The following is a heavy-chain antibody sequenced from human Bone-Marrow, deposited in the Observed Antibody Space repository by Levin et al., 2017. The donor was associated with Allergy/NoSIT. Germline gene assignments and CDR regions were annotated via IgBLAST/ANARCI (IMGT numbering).Heavy chain of an antibody. J-gene: IGHJ6*02. Sequence: SETLSLTCTVSGGSISSSDYYWSWIRQPPGKGLEWIGYIYYSGSTYYNPSLKSRVTMSVDTSKNQFSLKLSSVTAADTAVYYCARDPAPNCGGDCLGVVMGVWGQGTTVTVSS. V-gene: IGHV4-30-4*01. CDR3: ARDPAPNCGGDCLGVVMGV. CDR2: IYYSGST. D-gene: IGHD2-21*02. CDR1: GGSISSSDYY.